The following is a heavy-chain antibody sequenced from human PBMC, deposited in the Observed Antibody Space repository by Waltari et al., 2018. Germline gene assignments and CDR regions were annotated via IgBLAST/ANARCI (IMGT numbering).Heavy chain of an antibody. J-gene: IGHJ6*02. D-gene: IGHD1-1*01. CDR3: ASDRTTYGLTSYGMDV. Sequence: QVQLEQSGAEAKRPGASAKVSCKVLGHRLSELSMHWVRQAPGKGLAWMGGFVSGDGETVYAPRFQGRITMTEDASANTAYMELSRLTSDDTAVYYCASDRTTYGLTSYGMDVWGQGTTVTVS. CDR2: FVSGDGET. V-gene: IGHV1-24*01. CDR1: GHRLSELS.